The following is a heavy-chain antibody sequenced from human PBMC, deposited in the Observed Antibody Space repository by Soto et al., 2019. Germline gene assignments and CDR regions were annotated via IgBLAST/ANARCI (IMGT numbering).Heavy chain of an antibody. D-gene: IGHD3-22*01. V-gene: IGHV3-30*18. CDR3: AKDLYYYDSSGSTPPDY. Sequence: GGSLRLSCAASGFTFSSYGMHWVLQAPGKGLEWVAVISYDGSNKYYADSVKGRFTISRDNSKNTLYLQMNSLRAEDTAVYYCAKDLYYYDSSGSTPPDYWGQGTLVTVSS. J-gene: IGHJ4*02. CDR1: GFTFSSYG. CDR2: ISYDGSNK.